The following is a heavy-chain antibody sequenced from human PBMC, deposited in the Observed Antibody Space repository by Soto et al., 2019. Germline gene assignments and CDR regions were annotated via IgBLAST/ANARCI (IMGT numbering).Heavy chain of an antibody. CDR1: GFTFGNYA. CDR3: ARGQSYESSGYEVRLDY. Sequence: GGSLRLSCTASGFTFGNYALSWVRQAPGKGLEWVGFIRSGVYGGAVGYVSSEKGRFKISRDASTRVDYLNIKCLKREDTAVYYCARGQSYESSGYEVRLDYWGQGALVTVSS. D-gene: IGHD3-22*01. J-gene: IGHJ4*02. V-gene: IGHV3-49*04. CDR2: IRSGVYGGAV.